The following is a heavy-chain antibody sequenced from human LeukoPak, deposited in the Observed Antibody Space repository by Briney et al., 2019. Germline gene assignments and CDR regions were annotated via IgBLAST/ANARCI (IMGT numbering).Heavy chain of an antibody. D-gene: IGHD4-23*01. CDR2: IKHSGSS. Sequence: SETLSLTCAFYGGPFRDSFWSWIRQPPGQGLEWIGEIKHSGSSNYTPSLKSRVTISVDTSKYQFSLQLNSVTAGDTAVYYCARGELFARVVAPGGLEWFDSWGQGTLVTVSS. CDR1: GGPFRDSF. V-gene: IGHV4-34*01. CDR3: ARGELFARVVAPGGLEWFDS. J-gene: IGHJ5*01.